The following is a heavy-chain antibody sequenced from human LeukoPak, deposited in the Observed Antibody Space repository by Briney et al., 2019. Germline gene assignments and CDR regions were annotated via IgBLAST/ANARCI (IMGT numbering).Heavy chain of an antibody. CDR3: AKDLYSSSWYLVGY. D-gene: IGHD6-13*01. CDR1: GFTFSNYA. Sequence: GGSLRLSCAASGFTFSNYAMNWVRQAPGKGLEWVSTISGSGGSTYSADSLKGRFTISRDNSKNTLYLQMNSLRAEDTAIYYCAKDLYSSSWYLVGYWGQGTLVTVSS. J-gene: IGHJ4*02. V-gene: IGHV3-23*01. CDR2: ISGSGGST.